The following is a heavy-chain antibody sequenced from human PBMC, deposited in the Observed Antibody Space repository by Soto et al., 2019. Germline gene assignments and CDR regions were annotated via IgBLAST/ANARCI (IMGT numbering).Heavy chain of an antibody. D-gene: IGHD6-19*01. CDR3: ARGGWKLFDY. Sequence: PSGTLSLTCAVSGFSISISYWSWIRQPPGKGLEWIGCFYDSGSTNYNPALKSRVTISVDTSKKQFCLKLSSVTAADTAVYYCARGGWKLFDYWGQGTLVTVSS. V-gene: IGHV4-59*01. J-gene: IGHJ4*02. CDR2: FYDSGST. CDR1: GFSISISY.